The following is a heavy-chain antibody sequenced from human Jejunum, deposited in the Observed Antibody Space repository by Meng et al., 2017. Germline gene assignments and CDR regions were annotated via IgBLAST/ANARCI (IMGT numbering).Heavy chain of an antibody. CDR3: ARDLLGPAIAASGYFDP. Sequence: QVQLQESGPGLVKPSGTLSLTCAVSGGSISDSNWGSWVRQPPGKGLEWIGEIYHTGSTNYNPSLKSRVTMSLDKSKNQFFLDLTSVTAADTAVYYCARDLLGPAIAASGYFDPWGQGTLVTVSS. D-gene: IGHD5-12*01. V-gene: IGHV4-4*02. J-gene: IGHJ5*02. CDR1: GGSISDSNW. CDR2: IYHTGST.